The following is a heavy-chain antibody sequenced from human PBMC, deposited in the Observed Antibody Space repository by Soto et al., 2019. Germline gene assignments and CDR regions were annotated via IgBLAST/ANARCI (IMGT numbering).Heavy chain of an antibody. CDR2: IKSKTDGGTT. J-gene: IGHJ5*02. CDR3: TSTRGPMIRP. Sequence: PGGSLRLSCAASGFTFNNAWMSWVRQAPGKGLEWVGRIKSKTDGGTTDYAAPVKGRFTISRDDSKNTMYLQMNSLKTEDTAVYYCTSTRGPMIRPWGQGTLVTVSS. CDR1: GFTFNNAW. D-gene: IGHD3-22*01. V-gene: IGHV3-15*01.